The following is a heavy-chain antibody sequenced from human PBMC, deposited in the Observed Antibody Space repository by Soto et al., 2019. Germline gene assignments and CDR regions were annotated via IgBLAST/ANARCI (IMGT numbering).Heavy chain of an antibody. J-gene: IGHJ4*02. CDR1: GGSISSSSYY. D-gene: IGHD1-26*01. CDR2: IYYSGST. Sequence: ETLSLTCTVSGGSISSSSYYWGWIRQPPGKGLEWIGSIYYSGSTYYNPSLKSRVTISVDTSKNQFSLKLSSVTAADTAVYYCAALVGATTILDYWGQGTLVTVSS. V-gene: IGHV4-39*01. CDR3: AALVGATTILDY.